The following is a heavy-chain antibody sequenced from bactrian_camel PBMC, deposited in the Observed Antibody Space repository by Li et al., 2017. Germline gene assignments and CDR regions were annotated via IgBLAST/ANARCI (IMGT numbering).Heavy chain of an antibody. Sequence: VQLVESGGGSVQAGETLRLSCTVSGVPLDDLTDDSDVGWYRQASGNECEFVAAITRNGKVYYGDSVKGRFTISRDNAKNTLYLQMDSLKPDDAAIYYCAADPTRCGPWWVNARQWNAYWGQGTQVTVS. CDR2: ITRNGKV. V-gene: IGHV3S55*01. CDR3: AADPTRCGPWWVNARQWNAY. J-gene: IGHJ4*01. D-gene: IGHD7*01. CDR1: GVPLDDLTDDSD.